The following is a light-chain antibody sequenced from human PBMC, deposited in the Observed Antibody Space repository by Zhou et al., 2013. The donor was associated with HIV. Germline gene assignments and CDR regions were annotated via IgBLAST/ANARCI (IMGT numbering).Light chain of an antibody. Sequence: EIVLTQSPGTLSLSPGERATLSCRASQTVSRNYLAWYQHKLGQAPRLLIYGASSRATDIPDRFSGSGSGTDFTLTITRLEPEDSAVYYCQQYANAPRSFGQGTKLEIK. V-gene: IGKV3-20*01. CDR2: GAS. CDR3: QQYANAPRS. CDR1: QTVSRNY. J-gene: IGKJ2*03.